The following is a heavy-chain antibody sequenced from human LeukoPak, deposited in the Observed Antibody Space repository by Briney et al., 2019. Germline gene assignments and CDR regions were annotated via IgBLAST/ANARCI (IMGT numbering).Heavy chain of an antibody. CDR2: VYYSGST. CDR1: GVSISSYY. CDR3: AGYYYDSSGYGTVTPLFDD. J-gene: IGHJ4*02. V-gene: IGHV4-59*08. Sequence: SETLSLTCTVSGVSISSYYWSWVRHPPRPGLEWIGYVYYSGSTNYNPSPKSPATISVDTSKNQFSLKRSSVTAADTAVYYCAGYYYDSSGYGTVTPLFDDWGQGTLVTVSS. D-gene: IGHD3-22*01.